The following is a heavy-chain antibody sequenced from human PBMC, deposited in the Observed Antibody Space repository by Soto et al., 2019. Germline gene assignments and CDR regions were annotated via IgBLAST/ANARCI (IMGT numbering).Heavy chain of an antibody. CDR3: SRERGYQVGSREGLDN. D-gene: IGHD2-15*01. CDR2: MNPNSGTT. CDR1: GYTFTSYD. J-gene: IGHJ4*02. Sequence: GASVKVSCKASGYTFTSYDMNWVRQATGQGLEWMGWMNPNSGTTTYAQKFQGRVTMTRDTSTTTVYMELSSLRSQDTAVYFCSRERGYQVGSREGLDNWGQGTLVTVSS. V-gene: IGHV1-8*01.